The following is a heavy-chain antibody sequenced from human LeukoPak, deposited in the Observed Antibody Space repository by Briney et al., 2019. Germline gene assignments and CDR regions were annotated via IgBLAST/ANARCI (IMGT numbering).Heavy chain of an antibody. Sequence: PGGSLRLSCAASGFTFSSYSMNWVRQAPGKGLEWVSSISSSSSYIYYADSVKGRFTISRDNAKNSLYLQMNSLRAEDTAVYYCARDQQDWNDVGIDYWGQGTLVTVFS. J-gene: IGHJ4*02. D-gene: IGHD1-1*01. CDR2: ISSSSSYI. CDR1: GFTFSSYS. V-gene: IGHV3-21*01. CDR3: ARDQQDWNDVGIDY.